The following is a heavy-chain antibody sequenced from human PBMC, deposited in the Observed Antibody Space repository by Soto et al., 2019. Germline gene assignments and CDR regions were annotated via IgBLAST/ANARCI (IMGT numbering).Heavy chain of an antibody. J-gene: IGHJ4*02. V-gene: IGHV1-46*01. D-gene: IGHD3-22*01. CDR1: GYTFTSYY. CDR3: ARDTAHYYDSSGYYQDFDY. Sequence: ASVKVSCKASGYTFTSYYMHWVRQAPGQGLEWMGIINPSGGSTSYAQKFQGRVTMTRDTSTSTVYMELSSLRSEDTAVYYCARDTAHYYDSSGYYQDFDYWGQGTLVTVSS. CDR2: INPSGGST.